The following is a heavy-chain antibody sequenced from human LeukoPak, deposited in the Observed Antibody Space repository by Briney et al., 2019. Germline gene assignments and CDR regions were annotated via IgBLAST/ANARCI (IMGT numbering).Heavy chain of an antibody. D-gene: IGHD1-26*01. CDR1: GGSISSGSYY. Sequence: PSETLSLTCAVSGGSISSGSYYWSWIRRPAGKGLEWIGRIYTSGSTNYNPSLKSRVTISVDTSKNQFSLKLSSVTAADTAVYYCARETAPLLSKYYFDYWGQGTLVTVSS. J-gene: IGHJ4*02. V-gene: IGHV4-61*02. CDR3: ARETAPLLSKYYFDY. CDR2: IYTSGST.